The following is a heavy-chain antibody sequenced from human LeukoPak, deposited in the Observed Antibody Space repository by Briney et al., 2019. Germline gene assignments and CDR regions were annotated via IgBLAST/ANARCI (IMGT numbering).Heavy chain of an antibody. Sequence: PSETLSLTCTVSGGSISSSSFYWGWVRQPPGKGLEWIGSIYYSGSTYYNPSLRSRVTISVYTSKNQFSLNLSCVTAADTAVYYCARHFSGGDCYSFYYYYYGMDVWGQGATVTVSS. CDR2: IYYSGST. D-gene: IGHD2-21*02. CDR1: GGSISSSSFY. CDR3: ARHFSGGDCYSFYYYYYGMDV. J-gene: IGHJ6*02. V-gene: IGHV4-39*01.